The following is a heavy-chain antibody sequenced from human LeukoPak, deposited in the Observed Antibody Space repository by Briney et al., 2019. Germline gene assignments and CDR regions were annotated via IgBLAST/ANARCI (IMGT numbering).Heavy chain of an antibody. J-gene: IGHJ3*02. Sequence: ASVKVSCKASGGTFSSYAISWVRQAPGQGLEWMGGIIPIFGTANYTQKFQGRVTITADESTSTAYMELSSLRSEDTAVYYCARGGGSGNYRAFDIWGQGTMVTVSS. V-gene: IGHV1-69*13. D-gene: IGHD3-10*01. CDR3: ARGGGSGNYRAFDI. CDR2: IIPIFGTA. CDR1: GGTFSSYA.